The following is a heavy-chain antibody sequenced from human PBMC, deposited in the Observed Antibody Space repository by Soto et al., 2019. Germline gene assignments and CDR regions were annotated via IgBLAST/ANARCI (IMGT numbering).Heavy chain of an antibody. V-gene: IGHV3-23*01. CDR1: GFTFSNYA. Sequence: PGGSLRLSCAASGFTFSNYAMSWVRQAPGKGLEWVSTISGRGGNTYYADSVKGRFTTSRDNSRNTLYLQMDSLRVEDSAVYSCAKAGCSGGTCYPYYFDYWGQGALVTVSS. CDR2: ISGRGGNT. J-gene: IGHJ4*02. D-gene: IGHD2-15*01. CDR3: AKAGCSGGTCYPYYFDY.